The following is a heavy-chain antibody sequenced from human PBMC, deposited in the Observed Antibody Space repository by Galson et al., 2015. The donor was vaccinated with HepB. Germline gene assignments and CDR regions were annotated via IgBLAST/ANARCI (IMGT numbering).Heavy chain of an antibody. CDR2: ISGSGGST. J-gene: IGHJ2*01. Sequence: SLRLSCAASGFTFSSYAMNWVRQAPGKGLEWVSAISGSGGSTYYADSVKGRFTISRDNSKNTLYLQMNSLRAEDTAVYYCARNLRPGTYWYFDLWGRGTLVTVSS. D-gene: IGHD3-10*01. CDR3: ARNLRPGTYWYFDL. CDR1: GFTFSSYA. V-gene: IGHV3-23*01.